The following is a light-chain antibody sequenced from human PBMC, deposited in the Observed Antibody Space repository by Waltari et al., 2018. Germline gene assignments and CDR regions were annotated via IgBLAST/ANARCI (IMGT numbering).Light chain of an antibody. CDR1: QSLLHRHGNNY. V-gene: IGKV2-28*01. J-gene: IGKJ1*01. Sequence: DIVMTQSPLPLPVTPGEPASISCRSSQSLLHRHGNNYLDWYQQKPGQAPQLLIYLGSNRASGVPDRFSGSGSGTDFTLKISRVEAEDVGVYYCMQSLQTLWTFGPGAKVEIK. CDR2: LGS. CDR3: MQSLQTLWT.